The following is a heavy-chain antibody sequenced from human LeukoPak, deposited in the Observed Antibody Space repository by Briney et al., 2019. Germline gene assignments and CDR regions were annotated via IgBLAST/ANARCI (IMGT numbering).Heavy chain of an antibody. CDR1: GYTFTSYG. CDR2: ISAYNGNT. D-gene: IGHD4-17*01. J-gene: IGHJ4*02. CDR3: ARVWRTVTWSYFDY. V-gene: IGHV1-18*01. Sequence: ASVKVSCKASGYTFTSYGISWVRQAPGQGLEWMGWISAYNGNTNYAQKLQGRVTITADESTSTAYMELSSLRSEDTAVYYCARVWRTVTWSYFDYWGQGTLVTVSS.